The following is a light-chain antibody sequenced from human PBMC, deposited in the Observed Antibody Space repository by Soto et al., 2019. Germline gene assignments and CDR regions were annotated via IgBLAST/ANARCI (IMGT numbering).Light chain of an antibody. Sequence: EIVMTQSPATLSVSPGERATLSCRASQSVSSNLAWYQQKPGQAPRLLIYGASTRATGIPARFSGSGSGTDFTLTISSLQPEDVATYYCQQSYTTPITLGQGTKVDIK. V-gene: IGKV3-15*01. CDR3: QQSYTTPIT. J-gene: IGKJ1*01. CDR1: QSVSSN. CDR2: GAS.